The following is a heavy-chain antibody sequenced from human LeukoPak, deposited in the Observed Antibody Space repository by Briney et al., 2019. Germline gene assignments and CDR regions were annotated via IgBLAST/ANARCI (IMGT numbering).Heavy chain of an antibody. CDR1: GGSISSGSYY. Sequence: PSQTLSLTCTVSGGSISSGSYYWSWIRQPAGKGLEWIGRIYTSGGTNYNPSLKSRVTISVDTSKNQFSLKLSSVTAADTAVYYCARDPGTGFWSGPDYYGMDVWGQGTTVTVSS. CDR3: ARDPGTGFWSGPDYYGMDV. D-gene: IGHD3-3*01. J-gene: IGHJ6*02. CDR2: IYTSGGT. V-gene: IGHV4-61*02.